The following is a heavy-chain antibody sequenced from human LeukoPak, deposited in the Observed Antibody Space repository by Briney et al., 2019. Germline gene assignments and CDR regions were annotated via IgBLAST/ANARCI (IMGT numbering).Heavy chain of an antibody. V-gene: IGHV1-18*01. Sequence: ASVKVSCKASSYTFTSYGISWVRQAPGQGLEWMGWISAYNGNTNYAQKLQGRVTMTTDTSTSTAYMELRSLRSDDTAVYYCARAGGVAPAAIFLGYWGQGTLVTVSS. CDR1: SYTFTSYG. J-gene: IGHJ4*02. CDR2: ISAYNGNT. D-gene: IGHD2-2*02. CDR3: ARAGGVAPAAIFLGY.